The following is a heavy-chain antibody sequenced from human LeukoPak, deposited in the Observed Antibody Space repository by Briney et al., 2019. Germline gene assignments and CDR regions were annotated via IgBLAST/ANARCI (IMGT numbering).Heavy chain of an antibody. CDR2: INHSGST. Sequence: SETLSLTCAVYGGSFSGYYWSWIRQPPGKGLEWIGEINHSGSTNYNPSLKSRVTISVDTSKNQFSLKLSSVTAADTAVYYCARGKTYYYGSGSEYYMDVWGKGTTVTVSS. CDR1: GGSFSGYY. V-gene: IGHV4-34*01. D-gene: IGHD3-10*01. CDR3: ARGKTYYYGSGSEYYMDV. J-gene: IGHJ6*03.